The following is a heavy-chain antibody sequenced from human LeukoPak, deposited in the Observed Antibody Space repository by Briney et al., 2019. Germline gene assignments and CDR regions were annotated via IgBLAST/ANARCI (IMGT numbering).Heavy chain of an antibody. J-gene: IGHJ4*02. CDR2: VSGTGGTT. Sequence: GGSLRLSCAASGFTFTTYALSWVRQAPGKGLEWVSAVSGTGGTTYYADSEKGRFTISRDNSKNTLYLQMNSLRAEDTAVHYCAREDDLLDYWGQGTLVTVSS. CDR3: AREDDLLDY. V-gene: IGHV3-23*01. CDR1: GFTFTTYA. D-gene: IGHD1-1*01.